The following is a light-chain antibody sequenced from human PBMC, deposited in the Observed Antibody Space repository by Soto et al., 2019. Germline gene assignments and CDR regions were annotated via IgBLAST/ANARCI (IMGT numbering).Light chain of an antibody. CDR2: SNN. CDR1: SSNIGSNN. Sequence: QSVLTQTPSASGTPGQRVNISWSGSSSNIGSNNVNWYQQLPGTAPKLLIYSNNQRPSGVPDRFSGSKSGTSASLAISGLQSEDEDDYYCEAWDDSLNGVVFGGGTKLTVL. CDR3: EAWDDSLNGVV. V-gene: IGLV1-44*01. J-gene: IGLJ2*01.